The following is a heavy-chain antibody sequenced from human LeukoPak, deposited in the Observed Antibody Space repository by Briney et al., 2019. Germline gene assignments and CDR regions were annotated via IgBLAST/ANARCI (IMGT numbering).Heavy chain of an antibody. Sequence: GGSLRLSCAASGFTFSNYGMHWVRQAPGKGLEWVSAISASGGSTYYADSVKGRFTIFRDNSKNTMYLQMNSLRAEDTAVYYCAKDRGNYYGSGSYFPYWGQGTLVTVSS. D-gene: IGHD3-10*01. J-gene: IGHJ4*02. V-gene: IGHV3-23*01. CDR1: GFTFSNYG. CDR2: ISASGGST. CDR3: AKDRGNYYGSGSYFPY.